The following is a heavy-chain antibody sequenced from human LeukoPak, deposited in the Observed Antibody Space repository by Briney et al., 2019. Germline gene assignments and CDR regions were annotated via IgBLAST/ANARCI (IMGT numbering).Heavy chain of an antibody. J-gene: IGHJ4*02. D-gene: IGHD3-22*01. CDR1: GFTFSSCS. CDR2: ISSSSSYI. V-gene: IGHV3-21*01. Sequence: PGGSLRLSCAASGFTFSSCSMNWVRQAPGKGLEWVSSISSSSSYIYYADSVKGRFTISRDNAKNSLYLQMNSLRAEDTAVYYCARDLTGSSGYLDYWGQGTLVTVSS. CDR3: ARDLTGSSGYLDY.